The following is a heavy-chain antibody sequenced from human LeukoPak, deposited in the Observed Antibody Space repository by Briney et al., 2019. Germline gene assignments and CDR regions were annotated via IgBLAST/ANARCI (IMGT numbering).Heavy chain of an antibody. J-gene: IGHJ2*01. Sequence: TSETLSLTCNVSGAPISDYYWSWGRQSPEKGVEWVARLLYSGSAHYNPSLRSRVAISGATSHNQFSLILTSVTTPDTAVYYCARTGRRGYFDFWGRGTLVTVSS. CDR1: GAPISDYY. D-gene: IGHD1-14*01. V-gene: IGHV4-59*01. CDR3: ARTGRRGYFDF. CDR2: LLYSGSA.